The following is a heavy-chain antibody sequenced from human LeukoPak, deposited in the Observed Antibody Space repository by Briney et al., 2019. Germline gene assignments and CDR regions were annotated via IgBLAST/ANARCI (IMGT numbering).Heavy chain of an antibody. CDR2: ISGSGGST. Sequence: GGSLRLSCAASGFTFSSYAMSWVRQAPGKGLEWVSAISGSGGSTYYADSVKGRFTISRDNSKNTLYLQMNSLRAVDTAVYYCAKDEGGYCSGGSCYSSDYFDYWGQGTLVTVSS. CDR1: GFTFSSYA. CDR3: AKDEGGYCSGGSCYSSDYFDY. J-gene: IGHJ4*02. V-gene: IGHV3-23*01. D-gene: IGHD2-15*01.